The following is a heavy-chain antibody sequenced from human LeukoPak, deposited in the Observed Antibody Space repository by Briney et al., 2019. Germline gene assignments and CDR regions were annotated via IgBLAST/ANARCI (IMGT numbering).Heavy chain of an antibody. V-gene: IGHV1-18*01. D-gene: IGHD3-3*01. J-gene: IGHJ6*03. CDR1: GYTFTSYG. CDR2: ISAYNGNT. CDR3: ARFFWSGYYYYYYMDV. Sequence: GASVKVSCEASGYTFTSYGISWVRQAPGQGLEWMGWISAYNGNTNYAQKLQGRVTMTTDTSTSTAYMELRSLRSDDTAVYYCARFFWSGYYYYYYMDVWGKGTTVTVSS.